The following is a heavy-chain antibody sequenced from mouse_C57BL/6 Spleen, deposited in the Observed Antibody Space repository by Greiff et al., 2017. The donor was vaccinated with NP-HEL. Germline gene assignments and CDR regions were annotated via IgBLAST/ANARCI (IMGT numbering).Heavy chain of an antibody. J-gene: IGHJ3*01. CDR1: GFTFSDYG. CDR2: ISNLAYSI. D-gene: IGHD2-3*01. Sequence: EVQLVESGGGLVQPGGSLKLSCAASGFTFSDYGMAWVRQAPRKGPEWVAFISNLAYSIYYAQTVTGRFTISRDNAKNTLYLEMSSLRSEDTAMYYCASLSDGYFYFAYWGQGTLVTVSA. CDR3: ASLSDGYFYFAY. V-gene: IGHV5-15*01.